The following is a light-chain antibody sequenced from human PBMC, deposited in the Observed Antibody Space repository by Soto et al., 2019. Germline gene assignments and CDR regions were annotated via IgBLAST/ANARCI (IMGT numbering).Light chain of an antibody. V-gene: IGKV3-20*01. CDR2: GAS. Sequence: EIVLTQSPGTLSLSPGEGATLSCRASQSVSSTYLAWYQQKPGQAPRLLIYGASSRATGIPDRFSGSGSGTDFTLTISRLEPEDFAVYYCHQYDSWTFGQGTKV. J-gene: IGKJ1*01. CDR3: HQYDSWT. CDR1: QSVSSTY.